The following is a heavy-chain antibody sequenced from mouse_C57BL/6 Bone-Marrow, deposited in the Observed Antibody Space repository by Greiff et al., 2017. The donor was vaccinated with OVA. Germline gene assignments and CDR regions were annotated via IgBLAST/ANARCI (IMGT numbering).Heavy chain of an antibody. J-gene: IGHJ4*01. CDR1: GFTFSDYY. CDR3: ARLSYLYAMDY. Sequence: EVQRVESGGGLVQPGGSLKLSCAASGFTFSDYYMYWVRQTPEKRLEWVAYISNGGGSTYYPDTVKGRFTISRDNAENTLYLHMSRLKSEDTAMYYCARLSYLYAMDYWGQGTSVTVSS. V-gene: IGHV5-12*01. D-gene: IGHD5-5*01. CDR2: ISNGGGST.